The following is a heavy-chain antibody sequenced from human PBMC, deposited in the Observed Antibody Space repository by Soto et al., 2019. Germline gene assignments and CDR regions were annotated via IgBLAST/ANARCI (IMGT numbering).Heavy chain of an antibody. CDR3: TTDSYSSMVVVRFDY. D-gene: IGHD2-15*01. CDR2: IKSRALGGTT. Sequence: PGGSLRLSCAASGCPFSSYAMSWVRQAPGKGLEWVGRIKSRALGGTTDFAAPVRGRFAITRDDSRNVAYMQMNSLHTEDTAVYYCTTDSYSSMVVVRFDYWGHGSLVTVSS. J-gene: IGHJ4*01. CDR1: GCPFSSYA. V-gene: IGHV3-15*05.